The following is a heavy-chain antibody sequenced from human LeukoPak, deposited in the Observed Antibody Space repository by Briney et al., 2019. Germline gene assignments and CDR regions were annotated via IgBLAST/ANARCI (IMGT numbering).Heavy chain of an antibody. V-gene: IGHV4-34*01. CDR3: ARGEGYYDFWSSRHPFDI. J-gene: IGHJ3*02. Sequence: PSETLSLTCAVYGGSFSGYYWSWIRQPPGKGLEWIGEINHSGSTNYNPSLKSRVTISVDTSKNQFSLKLSSVTAADTAVYYCARGEGYYDFWSSRHPFDIWGQGTMVTVSS. CDR2: INHSGST. D-gene: IGHD3-3*01. CDR1: GGSFSGYY.